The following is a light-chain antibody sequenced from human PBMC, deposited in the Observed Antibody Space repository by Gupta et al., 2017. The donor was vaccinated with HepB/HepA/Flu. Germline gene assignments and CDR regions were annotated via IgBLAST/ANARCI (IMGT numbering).Light chain of an antibody. V-gene: IGLV3-21*04. CDR1: NIGSKS. J-gene: IGLJ2*01. CDR2: YDS. CDR3: QVWDSSSVHPGV. Sequence: SYVLTQPPSVSVAPGKTARITCGGNNIGSKSVHWYQQKPGQAPVLVIYYDSDRPSGIPERFSGSNSGNTATLTISRVEAGDEADYYCQVWDSSSVHPGVFGGGTKLTVL.